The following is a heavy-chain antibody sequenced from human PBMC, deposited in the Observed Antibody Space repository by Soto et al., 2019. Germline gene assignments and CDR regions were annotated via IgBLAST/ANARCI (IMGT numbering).Heavy chain of an antibody. CDR3: ARDYNGSPKTGSPRNDFHS. CDR1: GGSFSGYY. V-gene: IGHV4-34*01. J-gene: IGHJ4*02. CDR2: INHSGST. Sequence: SETLSLTCGVYGGSFSGYYWSWIRQPPGKGLEWIGEINHSGSTNYNPSLKSRVTISVDTSKNQFSLKLSSVTAADTAVYYCARDYNGSPKTGSPRNDFHSRRQATLVTVPS. D-gene: IGHD2-8*01.